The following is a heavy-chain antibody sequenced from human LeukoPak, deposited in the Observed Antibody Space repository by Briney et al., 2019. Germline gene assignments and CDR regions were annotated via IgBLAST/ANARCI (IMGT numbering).Heavy chain of an antibody. J-gene: IGHJ3*02. CDR1: GGSISSYY. CDR3: ARDSKGWRGQVAFDI. V-gene: IGHV4-59*01. Sequence: SETLSLTCTVSGGSISSYYWSWIRQPPGKGLEWIGYIYYSGSTNYNPSLKGRVTISVDTSKNQFSLKLSSVTAADTAVYYCARDSKGWRGQVAFDIWGQGTMVTVSS. D-gene: IGHD3-3*01. CDR2: IYYSGST.